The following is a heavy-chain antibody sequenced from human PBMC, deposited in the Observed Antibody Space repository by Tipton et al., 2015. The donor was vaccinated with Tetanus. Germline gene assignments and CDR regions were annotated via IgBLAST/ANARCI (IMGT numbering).Heavy chain of an antibody. CDR2: IYYSGST. J-gene: IGHJ3*02. V-gene: IGHV4-30-4*01. CDR1: GEALGNGDYY. D-gene: IGHD2-21*02. Sequence: GEALGNGDYYWSWIRQPPGKGLESIGYIYYSGSTYYNPSLKGRVTVSLDTSKNQFSLRLTSVTDADTAVYYCVRDHARACGGDCYPGGFDIWGQGTMVSVSS. CDR3: VRDHARACGGDCYPGGFDI.